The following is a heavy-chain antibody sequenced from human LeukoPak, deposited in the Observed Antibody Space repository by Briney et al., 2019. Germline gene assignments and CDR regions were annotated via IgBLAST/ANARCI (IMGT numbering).Heavy chain of an antibody. CDR3: ARDDKWAFDY. CDR1: GFAFGIYP. J-gene: IGHJ4*02. Sequence: GGSLRLSCSASGFAFGIYPLNWFRHTPGKGLEWLSYISSTNAIYYADSVKGRFTISRDNAKESLYLQMNSLRAEDTAVYYCARDDKWAFDYWGQGTLVTVSS. V-gene: IGHV3-69-1*02. CDR2: ISSTNAI. D-gene: IGHD1-26*01.